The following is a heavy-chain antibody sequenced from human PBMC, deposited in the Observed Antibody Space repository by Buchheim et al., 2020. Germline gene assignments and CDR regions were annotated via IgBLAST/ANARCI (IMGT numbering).Heavy chain of an antibody. Sequence: QVQLQESGPGLVKPSQTLSLTCTVSGGSISSGSYYWSWIRQPAGKGLEWIGRIYTSGSTNYNPSLKSRVTISVDTSKNPFSLKLSSVTAADTAVYYCARAGDYYGSGSYYVNFDYWGQGTL. J-gene: IGHJ4*02. CDR1: GGSISSGSYY. CDR3: ARAGDYYGSGSYYVNFDY. V-gene: IGHV4-61*02. CDR2: IYTSGST. D-gene: IGHD3-10*01.